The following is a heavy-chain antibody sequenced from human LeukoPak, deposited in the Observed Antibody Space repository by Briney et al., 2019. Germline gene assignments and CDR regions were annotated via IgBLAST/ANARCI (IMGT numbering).Heavy chain of an antibody. CDR2: INHSGST. Sequence: SETLSLTCAVYGGSFSGYYWSWIRQPPGKGLEWIGEINHSGSTNYNPSLKSRVTISVDKSKNQFSLKLSSVTAADTAVYYCARGRYCSGGSCYSRPFDYWGQGTLVTVSS. V-gene: IGHV4-34*01. CDR1: GGSFSGYY. J-gene: IGHJ4*02. D-gene: IGHD2-15*01. CDR3: ARGRYCSGGSCYSRPFDY.